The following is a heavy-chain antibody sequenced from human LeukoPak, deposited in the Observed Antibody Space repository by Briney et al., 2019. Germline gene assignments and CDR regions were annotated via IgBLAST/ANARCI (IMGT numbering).Heavy chain of an antibody. J-gene: IGHJ4*02. CDR1: GYTFTGYY. D-gene: IGHD6-6*01. CDR2: INPNSGGT. CDR3: ARMLIAAPYYFDY. Sequence: ASVKVSCKASGYTFTGYYMHWVRRAPGQGLEWMGWINPNSGGTNYAQKFQGRVTMTRDTSISTAYMELSRLRSDDTAVYYCARMLIAAPYYFDYWGQGTLVTVSS. V-gene: IGHV1-2*02.